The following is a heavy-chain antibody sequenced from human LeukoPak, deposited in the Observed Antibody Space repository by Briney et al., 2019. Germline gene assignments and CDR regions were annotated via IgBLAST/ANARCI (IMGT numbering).Heavy chain of an antibody. CDR2: IKQDRSEK. J-gene: IGHJ4*02. Sequence: GGSLRLSCAASGFTFSSYCMSWVRQAPGKGLEWVANIKQDRSEKYHVDSVKGRFTISRDNAKNSLYLQMNSLRAEDTAVYYCARASAAQWRYYFDYWGQGTLVTVSS. CDR3: ARASAAQWRYYFDY. CDR1: GFTFSSYC. D-gene: IGHD6-19*01. V-gene: IGHV3-7*04.